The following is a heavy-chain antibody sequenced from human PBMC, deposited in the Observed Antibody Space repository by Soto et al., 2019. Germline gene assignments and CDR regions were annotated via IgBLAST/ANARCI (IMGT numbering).Heavy chain of an antibody. CDR1: GGSISSRTFW. D-gene: IGHD4-4*01. CDR3: ARHPRDDYNYGGSGIFDY. CDR2: MYYSGSS. Sequence: SSETLSLTCSVSGGSISSRTFWWAWIRQPPGKGLEWIGDMYYSGSSYSSPSLKSRVTLSVDTSKTQLSLKLNSVTAADTAVYYCARHPRDDYNYGGSGIFDYWGQGTLVTVSS. J-gene: IGHJ4*02. V-gene: IGHV4-39*01.